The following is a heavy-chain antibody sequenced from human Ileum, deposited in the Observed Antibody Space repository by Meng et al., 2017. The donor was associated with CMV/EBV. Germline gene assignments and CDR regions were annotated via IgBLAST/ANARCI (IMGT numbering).Heavy chain of an antibody. CDR1: GASSSTNNW. CDR2: IFHSGTT. CDR3: ARQLTLAAAPLDY. V-gene: IGHV4-4*01. Sequence: CAVSGASSSTNNWWTWVRQPPGKGLEWIGRIFHSGTTNYNPSLESRVTISVDKSNNQFSLRVTSVTAADTAVYFCARQLTLAAAPLDYWGQGALVTVSS. D-gene: IGHD6-13*01. J-gene: IGHJ4*02.